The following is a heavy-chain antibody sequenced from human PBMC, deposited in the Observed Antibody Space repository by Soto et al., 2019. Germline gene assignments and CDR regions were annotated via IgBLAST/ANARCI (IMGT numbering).Heavy chain of an antibody. V-gene: IGHV1-2*02. J-gene: IGHJ1*01. D-gene: IGHD1-26*01. CDR2: IGPESGAT. Sequence: ASVKVSCKASGYTFTGHYIHWVRQAPEQGPEWMGEIGPESGATRYAQRFQGRVTMTRDMSITTVYMELNNLSPDDTAVYYCGRGRSGQIGGFYCGQGSPVTVSS. CDR1: GYTFTGHY. CDR3: GRGRSGQIGGFY.